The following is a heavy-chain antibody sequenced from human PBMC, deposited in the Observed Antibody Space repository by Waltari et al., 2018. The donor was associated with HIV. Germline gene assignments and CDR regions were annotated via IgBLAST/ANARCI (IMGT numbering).Heavy chain of an antibody. CDR2: TSFDGTNN. J-gene: IGHJ6*04. CDR3: AKDRSGSLHYFYYYGMDV. Sequence: QVQLVESGGGVVRPGGSLRLSCSASGFVFGGYVLQWVGQAPGKGLEWVAATSFDGTNNYYAHSVKGRFTISRDNIKNILHLQMNSLKIEDMAVYYCAKDRSGSLHYFYYYGMDVWGKGTTVAVSS. V-gene: IGHV3-30*01. D-gene: IGHD3-22*01. CDR1: GFVFGGYV.